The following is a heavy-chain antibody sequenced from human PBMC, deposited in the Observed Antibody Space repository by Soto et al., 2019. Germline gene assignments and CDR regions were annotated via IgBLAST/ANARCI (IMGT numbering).Heavy chain of an antibody. Sequence: SETLSLTCTVSGCSISGYYWSWIWHPPWKGLEWIGYMYNIGSTVYNPSFKSRVTISVDTSKNQFSLKLNSVTAADTAVYYCARDLWGYCGTDCYPLDVWGQGTTVT. V-gene: IGHV4-59*01. CDR1: GCSISGYY. J-gene: IGHJ6*02. CDR2: MYNIGST. CDR3: ARDLWGYCGTDCYPLDV. D-gene: IGHD2-21*02.